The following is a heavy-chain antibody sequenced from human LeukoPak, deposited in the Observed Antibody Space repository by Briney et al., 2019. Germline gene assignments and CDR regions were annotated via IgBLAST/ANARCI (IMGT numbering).Heavy chain of an antibody. V-gene: IGHV1-2*02. CDR1: GYTFTGYY. Sequence: ASVKVSCKASGYTFTGYYMHWVRQAPGQGLEWMGWINPISGGTNYAQKFQGRVTMTRDTSISTAYMELSRLRSDDTAVYYCARVGAYYYDSTNFDYWGQGTLVTVSS. D-gene: IGHD3-22*01. CDR2: INPISGGT. CDR3: ARVGAYYYDSTNFDY. J-gene: IGHJ4*02.